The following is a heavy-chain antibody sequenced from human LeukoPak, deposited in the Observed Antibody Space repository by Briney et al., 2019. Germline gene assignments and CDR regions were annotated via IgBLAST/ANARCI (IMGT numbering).Heavy chain of an antibody. CDR1: GGSISSSSYY. Sequence: SETLSLTCTVSGGSISSSSYYWGWIRQPPGKGLEWIGSIYYSGSTYYNPSLKSRVTISVDTSKNQFSLKLSSVTAADTAVYYCASIGAESLGIYYYYYMDVWGKGTTVTVSS. V-gene: IGHV4-39*07. CDR3: ASIGAESLGIYYYYYMDV. J-gene: IGHJ6*03. CDR2: IYYSGST.